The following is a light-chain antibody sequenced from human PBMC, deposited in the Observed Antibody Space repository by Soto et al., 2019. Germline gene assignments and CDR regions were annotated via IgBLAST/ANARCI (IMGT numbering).Light chain of an antibody. CDR3: SLYTISSTLV. CDR1: SSDIGGYNR. Sequence: QSALTQPASLSGSPGQSITISCTGTSSDIGGYNRVSWYQQPPGTAPKLMIFDVTNRPSGVPDRFSGSQSGNTASLTISGLQAEDEADYYCSLYTISSTLVFGGGTKLTVL. J-gene: IGLJ3*02. CDR2: DVT. V-gene: IGLV2-18*01.